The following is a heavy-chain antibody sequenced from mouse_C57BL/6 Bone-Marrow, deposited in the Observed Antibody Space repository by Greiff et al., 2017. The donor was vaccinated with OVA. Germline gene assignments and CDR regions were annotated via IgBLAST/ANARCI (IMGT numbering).Heavy chain of an antibody. J-gene: IGHJ4*01. V-gene: IGHV1-5*01. CDR2: IYPGNGDP. CDR3: KRDGNYLYYCAMDY. Sequence: VHVKQSGTVLARPGASVKMSCKTSGYTFTSYWMHWVKQRPGQGLEWIGAIYPGNGDPSYNQKFKGKAKLTAVTSTSTAYMELSSLTNEDSAVYYYKRDGNYLYYCAMDYWGQGTSVTVSS. D-gene: IGHD2-1*01. CDR1: GYTFTSYW.